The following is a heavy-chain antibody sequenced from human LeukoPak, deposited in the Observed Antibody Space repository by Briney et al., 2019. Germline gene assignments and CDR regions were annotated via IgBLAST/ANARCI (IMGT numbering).Heavy chain of an antibody. V-gene: IGHV5-51*01. CDR1: GYSFTSYW. J-gene: IGHJ4*02. Sequence: GESLKISCKGSGYSFTSYWIGWVRQMPEKGLEWMGIIYPGDSDATYSPSFQGQVTISADKSISTAYLQWSSLKASDTAIYYCARIPCSSATCHKRFDYWGQGTLVTVSS. CDR2: IYPGDSDA. CDR3: ARIPCSSATCHKRFDY. D-gene: IGHD2-2*01.